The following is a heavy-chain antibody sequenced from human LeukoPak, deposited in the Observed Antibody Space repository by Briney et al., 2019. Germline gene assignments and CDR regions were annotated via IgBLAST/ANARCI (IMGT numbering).Heavy chain of an antibody. Sequence: ASETLSLTCAVYGGSFSGYYWSWIRQPPGKGLEWIGEINHSGSTNYNPSLKSRVTISVDTSKNQFSLKLSSVTAANTAVYYCARGRSRNYWGQGTLVTVSS. V-gene: IGHV4-34*01. CDR2: INHSGST. CDR1: GGSFSGYY. CDR3: ARGRSRNY. J-gene: IGHJ4*02.